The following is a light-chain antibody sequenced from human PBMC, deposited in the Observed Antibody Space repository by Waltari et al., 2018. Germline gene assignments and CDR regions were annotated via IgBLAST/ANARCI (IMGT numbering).Light chain of an antibody. CDR1: QSLLYSNGYNY. V-gene: IGKV2-28*01. CDR3: MQALQTPLT. CDR2: LGS. J-gene: IGKJ4*01. Sequence: DIVMTQSPLSLPVTPGEPASISCRSSQSLLYSNGYNYLDWYLQKPGQSPQLLIYLGSQRASGVPDRFSGSGSGTDFTLKISRVEAEDVGVYYCMQALQTPLTFGGGTKVEIK.